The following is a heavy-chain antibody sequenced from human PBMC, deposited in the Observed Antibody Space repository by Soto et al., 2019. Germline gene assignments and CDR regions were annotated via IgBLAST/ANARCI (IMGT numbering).Heavy chain of an antibody. Sequence: PSETLSLTCTVSGGSISSYYWSWIRQPAGKGLEWIGRIYTSGSTNYNPSLKSRVTISVDTSKNQFSLKLSSVTAADTAVYYCARGNTMVRGVMAKYYFDYWGQGTLVTVSS. J-gene: IGHJ4*02. V-gene: IGHV4-4*07. CDR2: IYTSGST. CDR3: ARGNTMVRGVMAKYYFDY. D-gene: IGHD3-10*01. CDR1: GGSISSYY.